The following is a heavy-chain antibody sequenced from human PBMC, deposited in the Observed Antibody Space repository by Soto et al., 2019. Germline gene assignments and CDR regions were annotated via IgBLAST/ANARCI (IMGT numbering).Heavy chain of an antibody. CDR2: ISYDGSNQ. D-gene: IGHD6-19*01. J-gene: IGHJ4*02. CDR3: AQYSSGWYEGYFDY. Sequence: QVQLVESGGGVVQPGRSLRLSCAASGFTFSSYTMHWVRQAPGKGLEWVAVISYDGSNQDYADSVKGRFTISRDNSKNTLYMQMISLRAEDTAVYYWAQYSSGWYEGYFDYWGQGTPVTVSS. CDR1: GFTFSSYT. V-gene: IGHV3-30*01.